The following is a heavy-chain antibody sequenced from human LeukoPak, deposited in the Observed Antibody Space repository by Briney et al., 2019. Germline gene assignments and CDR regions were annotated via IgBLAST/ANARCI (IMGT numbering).Heavy chain of an antibody. V-gene: IGHV3-21*01. CDR1: GFTFSSYE. J-gene: IGHJ4*02. Sequence: PGGSLRLSCAASGFTFSSYEMNWVRQVPGKGLEWVSFISSSSSYMYYADSVKGRFIISRDNAKNSLYLQMNSLRVEDTAVYYCARDLDSGGYTDYWGQGTLVTVSS. CDR2: ISSSSSYM. D-gene: IGHD3-22*01. CDR3: ARDLDSGGYTDY.